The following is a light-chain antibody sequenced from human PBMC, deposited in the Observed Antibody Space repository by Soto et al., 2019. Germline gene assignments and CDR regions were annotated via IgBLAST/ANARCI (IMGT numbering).Light chain of an antibody. J-gene: IGLJ1*01. CDR1: SSDVGGYNY. V-gene: IGLV2-14*01. CDR2: EVS. CDR3: SSFTSSRAYV. Sequence: LTQPASVSGSPGQSITISCTGTSSDVGGYNYVSWYQQQSGKAPKLMIHEVSNRPSGVSNRFSGSKSGNTASLTISGLQAEDEADYYCSSFTSSRAYVFGIGTKVTVL.